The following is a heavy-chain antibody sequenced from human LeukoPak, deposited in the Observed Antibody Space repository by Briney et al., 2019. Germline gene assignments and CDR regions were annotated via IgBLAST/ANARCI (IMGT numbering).Heavy chain of an antibody. V-gene: IGHV1-2*02. Sequence: GASVKVSCKASGYTFTGYYMHWVRQAPGQGLEWMGWINPNSGGTNYAQKFQGRVTMTRDTRISTAYMELSRLRSDDTAVYYCARDIHYDILTGYALYNWFDPQGQVTLVTVSS. CDR1: GYTFTGYY. CDR2: INPNSGGT. D-gene: IGHD3-9*01. CDR3: ARDIHYDILTGYALYNWFDP. J-gene: IGHJ5*02.